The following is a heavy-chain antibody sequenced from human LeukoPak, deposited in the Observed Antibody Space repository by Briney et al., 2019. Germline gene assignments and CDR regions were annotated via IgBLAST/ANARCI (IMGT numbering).Heavy chain of an antibody. V-gene: IGHV1-2*02. CDR2: INPNSGGT. D-gene: IGHD1-26*01. CDR3: ARVNDRYSGSYYVY. Sequence: ASVKVSCKASGYTFTGYYMHWVRQAPGQGLEWMGWINPNSGGTNYAQKFQGRVTMTRDTSISTAYMELSRLRSDDTAVYYCARVNDRYSGSYYVYWGQGTLVTVSS. CDR1: GYTFTGYY. J-gene: IGHJ4*02.